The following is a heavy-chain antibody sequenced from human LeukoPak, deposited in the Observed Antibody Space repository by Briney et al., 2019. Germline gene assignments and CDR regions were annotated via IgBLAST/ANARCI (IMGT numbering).Heavy chain of an antibody. D-gene: IGHD1-26*01. Sequence: GGSLRLSCAASGFTVSSNYMSWVRQAPGKGLEWVSAISGSGGSTYYADSVKGRFTISRDNSKNTLYLQMSSLRAEDTAVYYCAKSLIVGATTYDYWGQGTLVTVSS. CDR2: ISGSGGST. CDR1: GFTVSSNY. V-gene: IGHV3-23*01. J-gene: IGHJ4*02. CDR3: AKSLIVGATTYDY.